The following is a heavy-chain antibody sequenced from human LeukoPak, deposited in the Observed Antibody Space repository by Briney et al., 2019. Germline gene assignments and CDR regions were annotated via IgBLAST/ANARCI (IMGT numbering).Heavy chain of an antibody. CDR2: INTDGSST. V-gene: IGHV3-74*01. Sequence: GGSLRLSCAASGFTFSSYWMHWVRQAPGKGLVWVSRINTDGSSTSYADSVKGRFTISSDNSKSTLYLQMNSLRAEDTAVYYCAKDGRPGDCYFDFWGQGTLVTVSS. CDR3: AKDGRPGDCYFDF. J-gene: IGHJ4*02. D-gene: IGHD2-21*02. CDR1: GFTFSSYW.